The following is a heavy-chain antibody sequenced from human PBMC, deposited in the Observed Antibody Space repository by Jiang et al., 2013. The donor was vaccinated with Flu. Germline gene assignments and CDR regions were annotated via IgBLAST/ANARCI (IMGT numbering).Heavy chain of an antibody. J-gene: IGHJ4*02. Sequence: VQLLESGGGLVQPGESLRLSCAASGFMFSTYEMNWVRQAPGKGLEWLSYVSASSSIIYYADSVKGRFTISRDNARNSLYLQMNSLRAEDTALYYCARDSAAGYYLDSWGQGTRGHRLI. CDR3: ARDSAAGYYLDS. CDR2: VSASSSII. V-gene: IGHV3-48*03. CDR1: GFMFSTYE. D-gene: IGHD2-15*01.